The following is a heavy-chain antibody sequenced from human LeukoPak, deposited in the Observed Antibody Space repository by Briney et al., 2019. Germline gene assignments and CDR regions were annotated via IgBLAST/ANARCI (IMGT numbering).Heavy chain of an antibody. J-gene: IGHJ3*02. Sequence: ASVKVSCKASGYTFTSYDINWVRQATGQGLEWMGWMNPNSGNTGYAQKFQGRVTITRNTSISTAYMVLSSLRSDDTAVYYCVRRGVQNAFDIWGQGTMVTVSS. V-gene: IGHV1-8*03. CDR1: GYTFTSYD. D-gene: IGHD3-10*01. CDR3: VRRGVQNAFDI. CDR2: MNPNSGNT.